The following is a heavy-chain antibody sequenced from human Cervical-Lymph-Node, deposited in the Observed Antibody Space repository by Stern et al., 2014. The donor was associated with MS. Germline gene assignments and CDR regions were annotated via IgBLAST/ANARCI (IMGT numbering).Heavy chain of an antibody. V-gene: IGHV3-48*01. CDR3: ARILKASAVAG. D-gene: IGHD6-19*01. J-gene: IGHJ4*02. CDR1: GFSFRRYS. CDR2: ISYSSRSI. Sequence: EVQLVESGGGLVQPGGPLRLSCAASGFSFRRYSVNWVRQAPGTGLEWVSYISYSSRSISYAGSVKGRFTISRDNAKNSLYLQMNSLRAEDTAFYYCARILKASAVAGWGQGTLVTVSS.